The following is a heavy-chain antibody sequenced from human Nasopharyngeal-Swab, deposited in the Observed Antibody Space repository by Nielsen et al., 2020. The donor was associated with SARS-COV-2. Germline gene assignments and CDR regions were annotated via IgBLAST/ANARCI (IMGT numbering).Heavy chain of an antibody. D-gene: IGHD2-21*01. CDR3: ARGGDGGLAHFDY. Sequence: SETLSLTCTVSGGSISNYYWSWIRQPPGKRLEWIGYIYNSGRTTDYNPSLKSRVTLSLDTSKNQFSLKLSSVTAADTAVYYCARGGDGGLAHFDYWGQGNLVTVSS. V-gene: IGHV4-59*01. CDR1: GGSISNYY. J-gene: IGHJ4*02. CDR2: IYNSGRTT.